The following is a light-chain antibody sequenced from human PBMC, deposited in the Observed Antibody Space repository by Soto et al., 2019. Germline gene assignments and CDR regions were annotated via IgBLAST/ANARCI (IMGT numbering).Light chain of an antibody. CDR1: SSDIGDYNV. Sequence: QSALTQPASVSGSPGQSITISCTGTSSDIGDYNVFSWYQQHPGKAPKLMLYDVNIRPSGVSNRFCCSKSGNTASLTISGLQAEEEAYYYCTSWTTSTTMIFGGGTKVTVL. CDR3: TSWTTSTTMI. V-gene: IGLV2-14*03. CDR2: DVN. J-gene: IGLJ2*01.